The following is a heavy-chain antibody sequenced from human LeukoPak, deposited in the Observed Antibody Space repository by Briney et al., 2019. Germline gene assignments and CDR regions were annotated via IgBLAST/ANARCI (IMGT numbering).Heavy chain of an antibody. Sequence: PSETLSLTCTVSGGPISSYYWSWIRQPPGKGLEWIGCIYYSGSTDYNPSLKSRVTISVDTSKNQFSLKLSSVTAADTAVYYCARGPNYPSPSPFDYWGQGTLVTVSS. J-gene: IGHJ4*02. D-gene: IGHD5-24*01. CDR2: IYYSGST. V-gene: IGHV4-59*08. CDR1: GGPISSYY. CDR3: ARGPNYPSPSPFDY.